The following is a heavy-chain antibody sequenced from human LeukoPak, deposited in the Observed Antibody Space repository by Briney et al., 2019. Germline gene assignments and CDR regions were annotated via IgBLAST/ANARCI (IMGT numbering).Heavy chain of an antibody. D-gene: IGHD3-10*01. V-gene: IGHV1-69*13. CDR3: AAGRRLGELFFDY. CDR1: EGTFGAYS. CDR2: INPIFNIL. Sequence: SVKISCKASEGTFGAYSLDWVRQAPGQGLEWLGGINPIFNILNYAQKFRGRVTITADESTNTAYMDLSSLKYDDTAVYYCAAGRRLGELFFDYWGQGALVTVSS. J-gene: IGHJ4*02.